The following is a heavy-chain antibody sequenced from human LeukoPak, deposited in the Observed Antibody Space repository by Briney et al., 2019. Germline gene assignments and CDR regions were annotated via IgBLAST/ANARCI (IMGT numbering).Heavy chain of an antibody. J-gene: IGHJ5*02. D-gene: IGHD2-15*01. V-gene: IGHV5-51*01. CDR2: IYPGDSDT. Sequence: GESLKISCKGSGYSFISYWIGWVRQMPGKGLEWMGIIYPGDSDTRYSPSFQGQVTISVDKSISTAYLRWGSLRASDTAIYYCARRGYCSGGGCPNWFDPWGQGTLVTVSS. CDR1: GYSFISYW. CDR3: ARRGYCSGGGCPNWFDP.